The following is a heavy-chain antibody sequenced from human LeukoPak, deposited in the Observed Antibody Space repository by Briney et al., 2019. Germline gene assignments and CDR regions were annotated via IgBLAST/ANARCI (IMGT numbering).Heavy chain of an antibody. CDR1: GFTFSSYW. Sequence: GGSLRLPCAASGFTFSSYWMHWVRQAPGKGLVWVSRINSDGSSTSYADSVKGRFTISRDNAKNTLYLQMNSLRAEDTAVYSCASGYRGPFDYWGQGTLVTVSS. V-gene: IGHV3-74*01. CDR2: INSDGSST. D-gene: IGHD1-1*01. J-gene: IGHJ4*02. CDR3: ASGYRGPFDY.